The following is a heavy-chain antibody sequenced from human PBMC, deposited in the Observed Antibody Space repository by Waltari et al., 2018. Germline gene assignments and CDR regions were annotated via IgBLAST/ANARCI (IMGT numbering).Heavy chain of an antibody. D-gene: IGHD3-10*01. V-gene: IGHV4-38-2*01. CDR1: GYSISSGYY. CDR3: ARAYGSGSYYLYYYYGMDV. CDR2: IYHSGST. Sequence: QVQLQESGPGLVKPSETLSLTCAVSGYSISSGYYWGWIRQPPGKGLEWIGSIYHSGSTYYNPSLKSRVTISVDTSKNQFSLKLSSVTAADTAVYYCARAYGSGSYYLYYYYGMDVWGQGTTVTVSS. J-gene: IGHJ6*02.